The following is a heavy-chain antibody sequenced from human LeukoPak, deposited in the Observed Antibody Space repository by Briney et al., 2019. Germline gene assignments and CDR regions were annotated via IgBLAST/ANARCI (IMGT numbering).Heavy chain of an antibody. D-gene: IGHD3-10*01. CDR2: IYHSGST. V-gene: IGHV4-38-2*01. J-gene: IGHJ4*02. Sequence: PSETLSLTCAVSGYSISSGYYWGWIRQPPGKGLEWIGSIYHSGSTYYNPSLKSRVTISVDTSKNQFSLKLSSVTAADTAVYYCARPAGSGSYYGDWGQGTLVTVSS. CDR3: ARPAGSGSYYGD. CDR1: GYSISSGYY.